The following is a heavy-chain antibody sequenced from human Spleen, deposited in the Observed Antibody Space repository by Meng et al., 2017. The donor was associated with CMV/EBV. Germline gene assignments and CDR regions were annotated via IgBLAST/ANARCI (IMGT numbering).Heavy chain of an antibody. Sequence: LRLSCIVSGGSISGSGYFWSWIRQNPEKGLEWIGFIYDIGSTDYNPSLKSRLTISVDTSKNQFSLKLTSVTAADTAVYYCARGPGPITISGSDGFDIWGQGTVVTVSS. CDR2: IYDIGST. CDR1: GGSISGSGYF. D-gene: IGHD3-3*01. V-gene: IGHV4-31*03. J-gene: IGHJ3*02. CDR3: ARGPGPITISGSDGFDI.